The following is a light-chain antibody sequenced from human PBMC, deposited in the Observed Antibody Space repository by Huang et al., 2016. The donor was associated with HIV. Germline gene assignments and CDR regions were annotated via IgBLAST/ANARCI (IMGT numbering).Light chain of an antibody. CDR2: DAS. J-gene: IGKJ1*01. CDR1: QSVNNK. CDR3: QQYNNWPPWT. V-gene: IGKV3-15*01. Sequence: EVVMTQSPVTLSVSPGERATLSCRASQSVNNKLGWFQQKPGQAPRLLIHDASIRATGIPDRVSGSGSGTEFTLTISSLQSEDFAVYYCQQYNNWPPWTFGQGTKVEIK.